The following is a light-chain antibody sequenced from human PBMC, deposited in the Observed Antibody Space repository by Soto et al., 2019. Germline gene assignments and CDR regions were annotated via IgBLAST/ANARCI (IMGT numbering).Light chain of an antibody. V-gene: IGLV2-8*01. Sequence: QSALTQPPSASGSPGQSVTISCTGTSSDVGAYNYVSWYQQYPGKAPKLMIYEVSKRPSGVPDRFSGSKSGKTASLTVSGLQPWDEADDYCSSYAGSDIWVFGGGTKLTVL. CDR3: SSYAGSDIWV. CDR1: SSDVGAYNY. CDR2: EVS. J-gene: IGLJ3*02.